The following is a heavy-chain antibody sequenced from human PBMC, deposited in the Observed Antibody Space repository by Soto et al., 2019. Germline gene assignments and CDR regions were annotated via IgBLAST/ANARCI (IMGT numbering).Heavy chain of an antibody. CDR2: IYYSGST. V-gene: IGHV4-31*03. Sequence: QVQLQESGQGLVKPSQTLSLTCTVSGGSISSGGYYWSWIRQHPGKGLEWIGYIYYSGSTYYNPSLKSRVTIAVDTSKNQFSMKLSSVTAADTAVYYCARRGPSKSYWYFDLWGRGTLVTVSS. CDR1: GGSISSGGYY. J-gene: IGHJ2*01. CDR3: ARRGPSKSYWYFDL.